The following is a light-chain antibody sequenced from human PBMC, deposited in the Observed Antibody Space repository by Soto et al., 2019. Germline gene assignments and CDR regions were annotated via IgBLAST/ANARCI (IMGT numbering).Light chain of an antibody. CDR3: SSFAGSPVV. CDR2: EVS. V-gene: IGLV2-14*01. J-gene: IGLJ2*01. Sequence: QSVLTQPASVSGSPGQSITISCTGTSNDVGGYDYVSWYQHHPGKAPKLMIYEVSDRPSGVSNRFSGSKSGNTASLTVSGLQAEDEADYYCSSFAGSPVVFGGGTKLTVL. CDR1: SNDVGGYDY.